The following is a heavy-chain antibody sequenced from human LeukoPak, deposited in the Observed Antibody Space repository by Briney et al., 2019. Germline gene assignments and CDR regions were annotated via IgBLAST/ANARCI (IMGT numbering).Heavy chain of an antibody. CDR3: ARDTDDFQGLDI. Sequence: GGSLRLSCAASGFTFSDHYMDWVRQAPGKGLEWVANINLDGNGRFYVDSVKGRFTISRDNNKKSVYLQMNSLRAEDTAVYYCARDTDDFQGLDIWGQGTMVTVSS. CDR1: GFTFSDHY. CDR2: INLDGNGR. V-gene: IGHV3-7*01. J-gene: IGHJ3*02. D-gene: IGHD3-3*01.